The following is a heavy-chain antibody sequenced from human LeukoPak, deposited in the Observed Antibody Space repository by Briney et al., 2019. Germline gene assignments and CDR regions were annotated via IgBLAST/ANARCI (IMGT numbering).Heavy chain of an antibody. CDR1: GGSISSGGYY. CDR3: AREHGITSFDY. D-gene: IGHD3-10*01. J-gene: IGHJ4*02. Sequence: SETLSLTCTVSGGSISSGGYYWSWVRQRPGKGLEWIGYIYYSGSTYYNPSLKSRVTISVDTSKNQFSLKLSSVTAADTAVYYCAREHGITSFDYWGQGTLVTVSS. CDR2: IYYSGST. V-gene: IGHV4-31*03.